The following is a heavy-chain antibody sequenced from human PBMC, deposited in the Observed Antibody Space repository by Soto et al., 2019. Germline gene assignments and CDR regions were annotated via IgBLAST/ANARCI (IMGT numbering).Heavy chain of an antibody. V-gene: IGHV1-69*05. J-gene: IGHJ6*02. CDR3: AREPSIYQLTLAKNYYYYGMDV. Sequence: RRWVQHEKKKGLEWMGGIIPIFGTANYAQKFQGRVTITRDTSASTAYMELSSLRSEDTAVYYCAREPSIYQLTLAKNYYYYGMDVWGQRPTVPVSS. CDR2: IIPIFGTA. D-gene: IGHD2-2*01.